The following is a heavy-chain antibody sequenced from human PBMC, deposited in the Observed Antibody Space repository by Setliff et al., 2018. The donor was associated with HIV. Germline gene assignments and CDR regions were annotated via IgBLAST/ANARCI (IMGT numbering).Heavy chain of an antibody. J-gene: IGHJ4*02. D-gene: IGHD3-3*01. CDR2: IYTSGST. CDR3: ARTSEYDFGLTKYLDY. V-gene: IGHV4-61*09. Sequence: LSLTCSVSGGSIISGSYYWSWIRQPAGKGLEWIGHIYTSGSTNYNPSLKSRVTISVDTSKNQFSLKLSSATAADTAVYYCARTSEYDFGLTKYLDYWGQGTLGTVS. CDR1: GGSIISGSYY.